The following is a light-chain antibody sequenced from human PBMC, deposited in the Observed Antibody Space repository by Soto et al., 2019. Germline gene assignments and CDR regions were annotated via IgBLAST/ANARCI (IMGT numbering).Light chain of an antibody. CDR3: SSFTTSNTYV. Sequence: QSALTQPASVSGSPGQSITISCTGTSSDVGDYNYVSWYQQHPGKAPKLMIYDVSNRPSGISNRLSGSKSGNTASLTISGLQAEDEADYYCSSFTTSNTYVFGTGPKVTVL. CDR2: DVS. V-gene: IGLV2-14*01. CDR1: SSDVGDYNY. J-gene: IGLJ1*01.